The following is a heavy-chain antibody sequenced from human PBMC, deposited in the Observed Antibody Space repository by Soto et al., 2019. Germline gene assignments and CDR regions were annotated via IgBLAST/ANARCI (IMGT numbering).Heavy chain of an antibody. J-gene: IGHJ5*02. CDR2: IYYSGST. CDR3: ATVPRFESSSWSDWFDP. D-gene: IGHD6-13*01. V-gene: IGHV4-31*03. Sequence: SASLSLTCHVPGDSLSGGDCYWSWMRLHPGKGLEWIEYIYYSGSTYYNPSLKSRVTISVDTSKNQFSLKLSSVTAADTAVYDCATVPRFESSSWSDWFDPWGHGTLVTVSA. CDR1: GDSLSGGDCY.